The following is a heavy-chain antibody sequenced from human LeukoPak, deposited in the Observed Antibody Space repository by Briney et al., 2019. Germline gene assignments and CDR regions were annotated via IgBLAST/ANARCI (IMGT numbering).Heavy chain of an antibody. Sequence: GGSLRLSCAASGFTFSSYAMHWVRQAPGKGLEWVAVISYGGSNKYYADSVKGRFTISRDNSKNTLYLQMNSLRAEDTAVYYCARGGDSSGYYFYYYYYYMDVWGKGTTVTVSS. CDR3: ARGGDSSGYYFYYYYYYMDV. D-gene: IGHD3-22*01. CDR1: GFTFSSYA. J-gene: IGHJ6*03. V-gene: IGHV3-30*17. CDR2: ISYGGSNK.